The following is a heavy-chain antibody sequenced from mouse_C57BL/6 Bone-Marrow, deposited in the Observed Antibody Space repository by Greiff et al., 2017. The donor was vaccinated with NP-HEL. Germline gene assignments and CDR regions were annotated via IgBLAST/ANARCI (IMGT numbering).Heavy chain of an antibody. V-gene: IGHV1-59*01. CDR2: IDPSDSYT. Sequence: QVQLQQSGAELVRPGTSVKLSCKASGYTFTSYWMHLVKQRPGQGLEWIGVIDPSDSYTNYNQKFKGHATLTVDTSSSTAYMQLSSLTAEDSAVYVCARVSTMVKWFAYWGQGTLVTVSA. J-gene: IGHJ3*01. D-gene: IGHD2-2*01. CDR1: GYTFTSYW. CDR3: ARVSTMVKWFAY.